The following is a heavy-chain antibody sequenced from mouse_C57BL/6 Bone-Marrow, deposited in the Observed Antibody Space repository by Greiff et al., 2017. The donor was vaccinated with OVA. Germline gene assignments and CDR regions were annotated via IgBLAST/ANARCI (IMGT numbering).Heavy chain of an antibody. CDR3: AYDYYVGFAD. Sequence: QVQLQQSGAELARPGASVKLSCKASGYTFTSYGISWVKQRTGQGLEWIGEIYPRSGNTYYNEKFKGKATLTADKSSSTAYMELRSLTSEDSAVYFCAYDYYVGFADWGQGTLVTVSA. CDR1: GYTFTSYG. V-gene: IGHV1-81*01. J-gene: IGHJ3*01. D-gene: IGHD1-1*01. CDR2: IYPRSGNT.